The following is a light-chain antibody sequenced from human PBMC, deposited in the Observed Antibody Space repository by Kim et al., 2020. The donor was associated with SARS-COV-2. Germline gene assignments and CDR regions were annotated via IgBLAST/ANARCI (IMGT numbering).Light chain of an antibody. J-gene: IGLJ2*01. Sequence: SYELTQPLSVSVALGQTARITCGGNNIGSKSVHWYQQKPGQAPVLVISRDSNRPSGIPERFSGSTSGNTATLTISRVQAGDETNYYCQVWDSSTDVVFGG. CDR2: RDS. V-gene: IGLV3-9*01. CDR3: QVWDSSTDVV. CDR1: NIGSKS.